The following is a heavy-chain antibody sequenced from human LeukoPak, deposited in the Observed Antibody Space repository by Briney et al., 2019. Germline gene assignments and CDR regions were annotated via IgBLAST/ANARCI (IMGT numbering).Heavy chain of an antibody. J-gene: IGHJ4*02. CDR3: AKGVGSTGSYFDY. V-gene: IGHV3-64*04. D-gene: IGHD1-26*01. Sequence: PGGSLRLSCSASGFTFSSYTMHWVRQAPGKGLEYVSAISSNGGSTNYADSVKGRFTISRDNSKNTVYLQMNSLRAEDTAVYYCAKGVGSTGSYFDYWGQGTLVTVSS. CDR2: ISSNGGST. CDR1: GFTFSSYT.